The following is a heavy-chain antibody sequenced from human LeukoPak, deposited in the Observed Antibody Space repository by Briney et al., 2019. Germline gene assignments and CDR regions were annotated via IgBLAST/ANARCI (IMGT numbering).Heavy chain of an antibody. J-gene: IGHJ6*02. D-gene: IGHD4-17*01. CDR3: ATTVTTRPPLVYYYYGMDV. V-gene: IGHV1-69*05. CDR2: IIPIFGTS. CDR1: GGTFSSYA. Sequence: GASVKVSCKASGGTFSSYAISWVRQAPGQGLEWMGGIIPIFGTSNHAQRFQGRVTITTDESTNTAYMELSSLRSEDTALYYCATTVTTRPPLVYYYYGMDVWGQGTTVTVSS.